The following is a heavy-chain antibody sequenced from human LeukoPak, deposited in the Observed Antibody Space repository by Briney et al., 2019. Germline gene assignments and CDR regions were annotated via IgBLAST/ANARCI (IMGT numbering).Heavy chain of an antibody. J-gene: IGHJ6*03. CDR2: INHSGST. V-gene: IGHV4-34*01. Sequence: SETLSLTCAVYGGSFSGYYWSWIRQPPGKGLEWIGEINHSGSTNYNPSLESRVTISVDTSKNQFSLKLNSVTAADTAVYYCARGRRSNYYYYYMDVWGKGTTVTVSS. CDR1: GGSFSGYY. CDR3: ARGRRSNYYYYYMDV.